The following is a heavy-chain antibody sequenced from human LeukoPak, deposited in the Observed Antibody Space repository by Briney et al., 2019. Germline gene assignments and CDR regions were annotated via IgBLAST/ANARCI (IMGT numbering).Heavy chain of an antibody. D-gene: IGHD3-10*01. J-gene: IGHJ4*02. CDR1: GFTFSSYS. CDR2: ISSSSSYI. Sequence: PGGPLRLSCAASGFTFSSYSMNWVRQAPGKGLEWVSSISSSSSYIYYADSVKGRFTISRDNAKNSLYLQMNSLRAEDTAVYYCVAYYYGSGSYYNVFTWGQGTLVTVSS. CDR3: VAYYYGSGSYYNVFT. V-gene: IGHV3-21*01.